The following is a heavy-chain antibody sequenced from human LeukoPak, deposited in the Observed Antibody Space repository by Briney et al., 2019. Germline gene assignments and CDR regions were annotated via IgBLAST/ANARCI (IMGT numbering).Heavy chain of an antibody. J-gene: IGHJ3*02. D-gene: IGHD3-10*01. Sequence: PGRSLRLSCAASGFTFDDYAMHWVRQAPGKGLEWVSGISWNSGSIGYADSVKGRFTISRDNAKNSLYLQMNSLRAEDTAVYYCARDELRGGPRGDAFDIWGQGTMVTVSS. CDR1: GFTFDDYA. CDR3: ARDELRGGPRGDAFDI. V-gene: IGHV3-9*01. CDR2: ISWNSGSI.